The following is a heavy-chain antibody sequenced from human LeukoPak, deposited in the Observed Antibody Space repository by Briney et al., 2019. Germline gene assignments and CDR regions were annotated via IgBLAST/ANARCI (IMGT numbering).Heavy chain of an antibody. CDR3: ARGYYYYDSSGYYYVFDY. Sequence: ASVKVSCKASGYTFTSYGISWVRQAPGQGLEWMGWISAYNGNTNYAQKLQGRVTMTTDTSTSTAYMELRSLRSDDTAVYYCARGYYYYDSSGYYYVFDYWGQGTLVTVSS. CDR1: GYTFTSYG. CDR2: ISAYNGNT. D-gene: IGHD3-22*01. V-gene: IGHV1-18*01. J-gene: IGHJ4*02.